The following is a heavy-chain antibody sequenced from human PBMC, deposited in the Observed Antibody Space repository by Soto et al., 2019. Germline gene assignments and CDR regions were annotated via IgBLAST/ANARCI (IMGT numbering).Heavy chain of an antibody. D-gene: IGHD3-22*01. CDR2: IIPIFGTA. J-gene: IGHJ4*02. CDR3: ARVGHYYDSSGYYFDY. V-gene: IGHV1-69*15. CDR1: GGTFSSYA. Sequence: QVQLVQSGAEVKKPGSSVKVSCKASGGTFSSYAISWVRQAPGQGLEWMGRIIPIFGTANYAQKFQGRVTITXXEXTXXAYMELSSLRSEDTAVYYCARVGHYYDSSGYYFDYWGQGTLVTVSS.